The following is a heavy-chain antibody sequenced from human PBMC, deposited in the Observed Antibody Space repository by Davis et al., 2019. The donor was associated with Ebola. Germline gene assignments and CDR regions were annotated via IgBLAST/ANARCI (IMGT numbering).Heavy chain of an antibody. J-gene: IGHJ5*02. D-gene: IGHD3-3*01. Sequence: GESLKISCAASGFTFSSYAMSWVRQAPGKGLEWVSAISGSGGSTYYADAVKGRFTISRDNSKNTLYLQMNSLRAEDTAVYYCAKAPFLPLRGWFDPWGQGTLVTVSS. CDR3: AKAPFLPLRGWFDP. CDR2: ISGSGGST. CDR1: GFTFSSYA. V-gene: IGHV3-23*01.